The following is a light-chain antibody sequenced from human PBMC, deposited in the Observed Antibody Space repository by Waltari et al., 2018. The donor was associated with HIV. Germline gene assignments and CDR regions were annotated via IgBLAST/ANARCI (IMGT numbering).Light chain of an antibody. CDR2: GAS. CDR3: LQTYISPSS. V-gene: IGKV1-39*01. Sequence: DIQMTQSPSSLSASVGDRVTITCRASHNINTFLNWYQKKPGKAPRVLIYGASSLQSGVPSRFSGSGSGTEFSLSISGLQREDFATYYCLQTYISPSSFGPGTILDIK. CDR1: HNINTF. J-gene: IGKJ3*01.